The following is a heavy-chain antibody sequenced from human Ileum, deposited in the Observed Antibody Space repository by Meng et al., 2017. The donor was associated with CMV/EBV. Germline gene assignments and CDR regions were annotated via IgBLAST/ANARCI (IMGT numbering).Heavy chain of an antibody. D-gene: IGHD1-26*01. CDR1: GYTYNTYS. CDR2: SNPSGGSP. V-gene: IGHV1-46*02. CDR3: TRSRIVGAPGYFDY. Sequence: GYTYNTYSVHWVREGAGQGQEWMGISNPSGGSPTYAQKYQGRLSMTSDLSTSTLYMELSGLRSEDTAMYYCTRSRIVGAPGYFDYWGQGTLVTVSS. J-gene: IGHJ4*02.